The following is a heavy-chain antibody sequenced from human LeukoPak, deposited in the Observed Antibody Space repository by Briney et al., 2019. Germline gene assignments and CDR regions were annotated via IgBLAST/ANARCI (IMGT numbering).Heavy chain of an antibody. CDR3: ARTRTVPPGQFYYYYYYGMDV. V-gene: IGHV4-30-2*05. Sequence: SQTLSLTCAVSGGSISSGGYSWSWIRQPPGKGLEWIGYIYHSGSTYYNPSLKSRVTISVDTSKNQFSLKLSSVTAADTAVYYCARTRTVPPGQFYYYYYYGMDVWGQGTTVTVSS. J-gene: IGHJ6*02. D-gene: IGHD4-17*01. CDR1: GGSISSGGYS. CDR2: IYHSGST.